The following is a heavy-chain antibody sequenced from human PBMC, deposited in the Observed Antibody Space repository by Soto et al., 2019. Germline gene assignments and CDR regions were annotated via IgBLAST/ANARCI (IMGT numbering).Heavy chain of an antibody. V-gene: IGHV1-18*01. CDR1: GYTFTNYG. CDR3: ARVCPPPYYYDSSGYFDY. D-gene: IGHD3-22*01. CDR2: VSGYNGDT. J-gene: IGHJ4*02. Sequence: ASVKVSCKASGYTFTNYGVSWVRLAPGQGLEWVGWVSGYNGDTRYAQKFQGRVTTTTDTSTTTAYMELRSLRSDDTAVYYCARVCPPPYYYDSSGYFDYWGQGTLVTVS.